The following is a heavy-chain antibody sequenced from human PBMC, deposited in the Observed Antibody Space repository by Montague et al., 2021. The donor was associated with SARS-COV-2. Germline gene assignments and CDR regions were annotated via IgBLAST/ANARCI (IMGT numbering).Heavy chain of an antibody. V-gene: IGHV4-4*07. CDR2: IYNSGPT. J-gene: IGHJ6*02. D-gene: IGHD3-16*01. CDR3: GRDSVSYGLDV. CDR1: GFTFSSFA. Sequence: LILSCAASGFTFSSFAVTWIRQAAVQGLEWMGNIYNSGPTKYYXALKNRVTITLNRTKNNFSLLLSTVTAADNATYYCGRDSVSYGLDVWGQGTTVTVSS.